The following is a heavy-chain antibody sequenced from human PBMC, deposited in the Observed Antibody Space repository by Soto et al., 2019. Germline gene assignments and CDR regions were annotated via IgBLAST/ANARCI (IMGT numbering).Heavy chain of an antibody. CDR2: ISAYNGNT. Sequence: QVQLVQSGAEVKKPGASVKVSCKASGYTFTSYGISWVRQAPGQGLEWMGWISAYNGNTNYAQKLQGRVTMTTDTATSTAYMELRSLRSDDTAVYYCAREGSSWQDYYYYGMDVWGQGTTVTVSS. CDR1: GYTFTSYG. V-gene: IGHV1-18*01. D-gene: IGHD6-13*01. J-gene: IGHJ6*02. CDR3: AREGSSWQDYYYYGMDV.